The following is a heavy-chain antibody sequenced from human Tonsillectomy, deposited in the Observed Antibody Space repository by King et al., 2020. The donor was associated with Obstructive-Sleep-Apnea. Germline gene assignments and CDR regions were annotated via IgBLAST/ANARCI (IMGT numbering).Heavy chain of an antibody. D-gene: IGHD2/OR15-2a*01. V-gene: IGHV4-59*08. J-gene: IGHJ4*02. Sequence: VQLQESGPGLVKPSGSLSLTCTVSGGSISRYYWSWIRQPPGKGLEWIGHIYDRWSTNYNPSLNSRVTRSLATAKTQFSLKLSSVTAADTAGYYCARHGSRVLWSSPYYFDLWGQGTLVTVSS. CDR2: IYDRWST. CDR3: ARHGSRVLWSSPYYFDL. CDR1: GGSISRYY.